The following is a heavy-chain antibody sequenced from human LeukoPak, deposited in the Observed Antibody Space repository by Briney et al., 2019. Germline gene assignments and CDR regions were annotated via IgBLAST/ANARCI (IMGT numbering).Heavy chain of an antibody. Sequence: GGSTRLPSAAFGFTFSSYGMRWIRQAPGKGLERVAVIWSDGRNKYYADSVNGRFTISKDNSQNTRYLQMSSVRAEDTAVYYCGRESMTPYYYDCSGYCCYYEYGMDVWGQGTTVTVSS. D-gene: IGHD3-22*01. J-gene: IGHJ6*01. CDR2: IWSDGRNK. CDR1: GFTFSSYG. CDR3: GRESMTPYYYDCSGYCCYYEYGMDV. V-gene: IGHV3-33*01.